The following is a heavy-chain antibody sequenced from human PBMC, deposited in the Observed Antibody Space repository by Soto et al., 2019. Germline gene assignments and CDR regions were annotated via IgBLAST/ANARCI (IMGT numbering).Heavy chain of an antibody. D-gene: IGHD2-2*02. CDR1: GGTFSSYA. J-gene: IGHJ4*02. V-gene: IGHV1-69*13. CDR3: AQTNRYCSSTSCYTTLDY. Sequence: SVKVSCKASGGTFSSYAISWVRQAPGQGLEWMGGIIPIFGTANYAQKFQGRVTITADESTSTAYMELSSLRSEDTAVYYCAQTNRYCSSTSCYTTLDYWGQGTLVTVPS. CDR2: IIPIFGTA.